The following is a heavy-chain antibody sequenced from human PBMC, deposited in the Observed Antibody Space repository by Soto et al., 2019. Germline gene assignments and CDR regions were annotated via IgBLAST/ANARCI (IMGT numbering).Heavy chain of an antibody. J-gene: IGHJ4*02. D-gene: IGHD5-18*01. CDR2: IIPILGIA. CDR3: ATGRARGTAMFKVDY. V-gene: IGHV1-69*02. Sequence: SVKVSCKASGGTFSSYTISWVRQAPGQWLEWMGRIIPILGIANYAQKFQGRVTITADKSTSTAYMELSSLRSEDTAVYYCATGRARGTAMFKVDYWGQGTLVTVSS. CDR1: GGTFSSYT.